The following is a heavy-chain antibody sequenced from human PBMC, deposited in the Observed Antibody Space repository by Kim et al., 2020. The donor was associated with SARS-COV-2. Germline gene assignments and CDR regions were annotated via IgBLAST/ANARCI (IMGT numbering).Heavy chain of an antibody. J-gene: IGHJ6*01. Sequence: GGSLRLYCAASGFTLRRYAMSWDGQAAGKGLEWVSDISGSGGSKYYADYVKGRLSISRDNYKNKLYLQRNSRRAEETAGNYCAKVSARLLGYYNYGMDV. CDR2: ISGSGGSK. V-gene: IGHV3-23*01. CDR1: GFTLRRYA. D-gene: IGHD2-8*02. CDR3: AKVSARLLGYYNYGMDV.